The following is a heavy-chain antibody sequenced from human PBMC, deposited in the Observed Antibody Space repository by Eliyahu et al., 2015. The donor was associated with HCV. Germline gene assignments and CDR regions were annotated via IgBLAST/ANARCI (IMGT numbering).Heavy chain of an antibody. Sequence: QVQLQESGPGLVKPSETLSLXXXXPGGSVSXSDWWSWVRQPPGKGLEWIGQIYQDASTDYNPSLRSRVIVSLGKSKNHFTLKVNSVTAADTAMYFCVKNGPFALQDWGQGTPVTVSS. V-gene: IGHV4-4*02. CDR2: IYQDAST. CDR1: GGSVSXSDW. CDR3: VKNGPFALQD. J-gene: IGHJ1*01. D-gene: IGHD2-8*01.